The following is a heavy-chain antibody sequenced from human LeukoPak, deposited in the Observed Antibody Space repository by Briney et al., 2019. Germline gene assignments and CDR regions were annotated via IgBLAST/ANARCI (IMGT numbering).Heavy chain of an antibody. CDR3: ARLWFGELAFDY. CDR1: GFTFSSYA. CDR2: IRSNGGST. Sequence: PGGSLRLSCSASGFTFSSYAMHWVRQAPGKGLEHVSAIRSNGGSTYYADSVKGRFTISRDNSKNTLYLQMNSLRAEDTAVYYCARLWFGELAFDYWGQGTLVTVSS. D-gene: IGHD3-10*01. V-gene: IGHV3-64*04. J-gene: IGHJ4*02.